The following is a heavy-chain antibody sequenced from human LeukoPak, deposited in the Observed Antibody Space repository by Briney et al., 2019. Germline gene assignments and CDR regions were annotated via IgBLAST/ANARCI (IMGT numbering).Heavy chain of an antibody. V-gene: IGHV3-30*04. CDR2: ISFDGSKK. CDR3: AKPESYYYDSSGYFDY. Sequence: PGGSLRLSCAASGFTSSSFAMHWVRQAPGKGLEWVAVISFDGSKKQYVDSVKGRFSFSRDHSKNTLYLQMNSLRAEDTAVYYCAKPESYYYDSSGYFDYWGQGTLVTVSS. D-gene: IGHD3-22*01. CDR1: GFTSSSFA. J-gene: IGHJ4*02.